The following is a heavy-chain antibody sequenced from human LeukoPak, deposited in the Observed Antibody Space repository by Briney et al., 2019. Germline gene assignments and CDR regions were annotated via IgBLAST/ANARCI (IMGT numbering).Heavy chain of an antibody. Sequence: SGPTLVKPTQPLTLTCTFSGFSLRTSGVGVGWIRQPPGKALEWLALIYWDDDKRYSPSLKSRLTITKDTSKNQVVLTMTNMDPVDTATYYCAHTAYYYDSSGHADAFDIWGQGTMVTVSS. V-gene: IGHV2-5*02. CDR3: AHTAYYYDSSGHADAFDI. J-gene: IGHJ3*02. CDR2: IYWDDDK. D-gene: IGHD3-22*01. CDR1: GFSLRTSGVG.